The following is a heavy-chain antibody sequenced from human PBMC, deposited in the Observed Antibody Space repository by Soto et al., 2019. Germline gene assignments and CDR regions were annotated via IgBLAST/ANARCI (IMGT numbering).Heavy chain of an antibody. CDR3: AGGKTACRCAFDI. Sequence: ASVKVSCKASGYTFTGYYMHWVRQAPGQGLEWMGWINPNSGGTNYAQKFQGWVTMTRDTSISTAYMELSRLRSDDTAVHYCAGGKTACRCAFDIWGQGTMVTVSS. J-gene: IGHJ3*02. V-gene: IGHV1-2*04. CDR2: INPNSGGT. CDR1: GYTFTGYY. D-gene: IGHD6-6*01.